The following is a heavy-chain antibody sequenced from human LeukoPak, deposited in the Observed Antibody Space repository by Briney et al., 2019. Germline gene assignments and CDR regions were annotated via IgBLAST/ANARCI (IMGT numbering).Heavy chain of an antibody. CDR1: GFTFSSYG. J-gene: IGHJ4*02. D-gene: IGHD3-10*01. Sequence: GGSLRLSCAASGFTFSSYGTHWVRQAPGKGLEWVAVISYDGSNKYYADSVKGRFTISRDNSKNTLYLQMNSLRAEDTAVYYCAKDKEGYNQLLVLLFDYWGQGTLVTVSS. CDR2: ISYDGSNK. V-gene: IGHV3-30*18. CDR3: AKDKEGYNQLLVLLFDY.